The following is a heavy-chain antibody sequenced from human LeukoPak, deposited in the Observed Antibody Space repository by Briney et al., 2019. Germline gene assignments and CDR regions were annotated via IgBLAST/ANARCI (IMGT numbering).Heavy chain of an antibody. V-gene: IGHV1-2*02. D-gene: IGHD1/OR15-1a*01. CDR2: INPNSGGT. CDR1: GYTFTNYY. J-gene: IGHJ4*02. Sequence: GASVKVSCKASGYTFTNYYIHWVRQAPGQGLECMGWINPNSGGTNYVQKLQGRVTMTRDTSIYTAYMELSRLSSDDTAVYYCARDSTNKPFDYWGQGTLVTVSS. CDR3: ARDSTNKPFDY.